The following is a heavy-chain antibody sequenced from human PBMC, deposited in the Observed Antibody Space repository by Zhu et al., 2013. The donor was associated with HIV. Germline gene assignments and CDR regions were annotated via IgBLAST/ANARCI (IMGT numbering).Heavy chain of an antibody. V-gene: IGHV4-30-4*01. CDR1: GGSISSGDYY. J-gene: IGHJ3*02. Sequence: QVQLQESGPGLVKPSQTLSLTCTVSGGSISSGDYYWSWIRQPPGKGLEWIGYIYYSGSTNYNPSLKSRVTISVDTSKNQFSLKLSSVTAADTAVYYCARRQYDSSGYYYDPGAFDIWGQGTMVTVSS. CDR2: IYYSGST. D-gene: IGHD3-22*01. CDR3: ARRQYDSSGYYYDPGAFDI.